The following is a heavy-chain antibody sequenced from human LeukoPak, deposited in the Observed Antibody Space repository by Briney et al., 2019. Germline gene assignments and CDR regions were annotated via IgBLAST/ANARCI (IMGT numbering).Heavy chain of an antibody. CDR1: GGTFSSYA. D-gene: IGHD6-13*01. J-gene: IGHJ4*02. CDR3: ARAIAAAGEFFFDY. CDR2: IIPIFGTA. Sequence: SVKVSCKASGGTFSSYAISWVRQAPGQGLEWMGGIIPIFGTANYAQKFQGRVTMTTDTSTSTAYMELRSLRSDDTAVYYCARAIAAAGEFFFDYWGQGTLVTVSS. V-gene: IGHV1-69*05.